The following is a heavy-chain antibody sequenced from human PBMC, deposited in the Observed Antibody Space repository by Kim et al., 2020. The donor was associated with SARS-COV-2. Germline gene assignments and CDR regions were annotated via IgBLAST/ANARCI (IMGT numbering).Heavy chain of an antibody. Sequence: ASVKVSCKASGYTFTSYAMHWVRQAPGQRLEWMGWINAGNGNTKYSQKFQGRVTITRDTSASTAYMELSSLRSEDTAVYYCARDRNLGGVEWLLLHYYYGMDVWGQGTTVTVSS. CDR3: ARDRNLGGVEWLLLHYYYGMDV. V-gene: IGHV1-3*01. D-gene: IGHD3-22*01. CDR2: INAGNGNT. CDR1: GYTFTSYA. J-gene: IGHJ6*02.